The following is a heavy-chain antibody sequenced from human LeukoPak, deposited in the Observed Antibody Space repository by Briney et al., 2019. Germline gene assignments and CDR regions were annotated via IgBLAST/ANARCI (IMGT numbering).Heavy chain of an antibody. V-gene: IGHV3-21*01. CDR3: ARDRELLNFDY. J-gene: IGHJ4*02. CDR1: GFTFSSYS. Sequence: GGSLRLSCAASGFTFSSYSMNWVRQAPGKGLEWVSSISSSSSYIYYADSVKGRFTISRDNAKNSLYLQMNSLRAEDTAVYYCARDRELLNFDYWGQGTLVTVSS. CDR2: ISSSSSYI. D-gene: IGHD1-26*01.